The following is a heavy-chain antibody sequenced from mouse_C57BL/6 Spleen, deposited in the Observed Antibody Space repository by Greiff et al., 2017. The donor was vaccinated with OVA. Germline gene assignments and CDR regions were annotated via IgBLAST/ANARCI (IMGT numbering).Heavy chain of an antibody. CDR1: GFNIKDYY. V-gene: IGHV14-1*01. CDR3: TTGTAQATSWFAY. D-gene: IGHD3-2*02. J-gene: IGHJ3*01. CDR2: IDPEDGDT. Sequence: EVQLQQSGAELVRPGASVKLSCTASGFNIKDYYMHWVKQRPEQGLEWLGRIDPEDGDTEYAPKFQGQATMTADTSSNTAYLQLSSLTSEDTAVYYCTTGTAQATSWFAYWGQGTLVTVSA.